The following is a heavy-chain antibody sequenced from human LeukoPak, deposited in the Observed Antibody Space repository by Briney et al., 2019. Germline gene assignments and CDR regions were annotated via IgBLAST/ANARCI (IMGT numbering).Heavy chain of an antibody. CDR2: INHSGST. D-gene: IGHD3-10*01. J-gene: IGHJ4*02. CDR3: ARAGSGSPVDY. Sequence: SETLSLTCAVYGGSFSGYYWSWIRQPPGKGLEWIGEINHSGSTNYNPSLKSRVTISVDTSKNQFSLKLSFVTAADTAVYYCARAGSGSPVDYWGQGTLVTVPS. CDR1: GGSFSGYY. V-gene: IGHV4-34*01.